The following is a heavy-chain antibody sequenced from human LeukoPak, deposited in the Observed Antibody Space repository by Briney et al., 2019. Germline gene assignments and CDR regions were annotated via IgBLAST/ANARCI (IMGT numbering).Heavy chain of an antibody. V-gene: IGHV1-2*02. CDR3: ASATIGITGTTLPYYFDY. J-gene: IGHJ4*02. CDR1: GYTFTGYY. D-gene: IGHD1-7*01. Sequence: GASVKVSCKASGYTFTGYYMHWVRQAPGQGLEWMGWINPNSGGTNYVQKFQGRVTMTRDTSISTAYMELSRLRSDDTAVYYCASATIGITGTTLPYYFDYWGQGTLVTVSS. CDR2: INPNSGGT.